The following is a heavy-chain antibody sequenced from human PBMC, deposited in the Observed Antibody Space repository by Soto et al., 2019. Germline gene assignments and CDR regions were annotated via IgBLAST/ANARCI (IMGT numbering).Heavy chain of an antibody. Sequence: QVQLQESGPGLVKPSETLSLTCTVSGGSISSYYWSWIRQPPGKELEWIGYIYYSGSTNYNPSLKSRVTISVDTSKNQFSLKLSSVTAADTAVYYCARHIRTYSSSWYFDYWGEGTLVTVSS. J-gene: IGHJ4*02. D-gene: IGHD6-13*01. CDR3: ARHIRTYSSSWYFDY. V-gene: IGHV4-59*08. CDR1: GGSISSYY. CDR2: IYYSGST.